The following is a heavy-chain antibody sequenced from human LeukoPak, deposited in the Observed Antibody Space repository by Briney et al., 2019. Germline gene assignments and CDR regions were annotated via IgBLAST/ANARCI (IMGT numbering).Heavy chain of an antibody. CDR3: ASRPWGVSGGIYY. CDR1: GGSISSYY. D-gene: IGHD2-15*01. Sequence: SETLSLTCTVSGGSISSYYWSWIRQPPAQGQEWIGYIYYSWSTNYNPSLKGRVIISVDTSKNQLSLKLSSVTAADTAVYYCASRPWGVSGGIYYWGQGTLVTVSS. V-gene: IGHV4-59*08. CDR2: IYYSWST. J-gene: IGHJ4*02.